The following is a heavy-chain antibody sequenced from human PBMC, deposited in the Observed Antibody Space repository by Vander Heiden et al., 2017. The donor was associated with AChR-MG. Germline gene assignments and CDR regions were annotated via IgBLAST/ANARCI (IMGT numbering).Heavy chain of an antibody. CDR1: GGSISSGDYY. V-gene: IGHV4-30-4*01. D-gene: IGHD3-10*01. CDR2: IYYSGST. CDR3: ARDLGGGFVFLAAFGELFGYYYYMDV. J-gene: IGHJ6*03. Sequence: QVQLQESGPGLVKPSQTLSLTCTVSGGSISSGDYYWSWIRQPPGKGLEWIGYIYYSGSTYYNPSLKSRVTISVDTSKNQFSLKLSSVTAADTAVYYCARDLGGGFVFLAAFGELFGYYYYMDVWGKGTTVTVSS.